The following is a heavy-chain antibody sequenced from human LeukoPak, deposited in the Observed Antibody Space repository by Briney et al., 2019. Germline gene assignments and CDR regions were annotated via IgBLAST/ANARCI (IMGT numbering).Heavy chain of an antibody. J-gene: IGHJ4*02. V-gene: IGHV3-23*01. CDR3: AKEPPHSSGWQMRYYFDY. D-gene: IGHD6-19*01. Sequence: GGSLRLSCAASGFTFSSYAMSWVRQAPGKGLEWVSAISGSGGSTYNADSVKGRFTISRDNSKNTLYLQMNSLRAEDTAVYYCAKEPPHSSGWQMRYYFDYWGQGTLVTVSS. CDR2: ISGSGGST. CDR1: GFTFSSYA.